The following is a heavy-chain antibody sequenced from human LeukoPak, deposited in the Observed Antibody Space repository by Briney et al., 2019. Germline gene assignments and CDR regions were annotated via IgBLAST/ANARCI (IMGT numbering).Heavy chain of an antibody. CDR2: ISGSSNAI. CDR3: ARGGDY. V-gene: IGHV3-48*04. Sequence: GGSLRLSCAASGFTFSNYNMNWVRQAPGKGLEWISHISGSSNAIYYADSVKGRFTVSGDNAKNSLYLQMNSLRAEDTAIYYCARGGDYWGQGILVTVSS. J-gene: IGHJ4*02. CDR1: GFTFSNYN.